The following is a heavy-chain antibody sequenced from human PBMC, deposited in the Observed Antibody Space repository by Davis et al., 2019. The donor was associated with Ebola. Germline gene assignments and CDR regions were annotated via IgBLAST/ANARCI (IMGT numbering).Heavy chain of an antibody. CDR2: ISYDGSDK. J-gene: IGHJ4*02. D-gene: IGHD6-19*01. CDR3: AREARGYSSGCFDY. Sequence: PGGSLRLSCATSGFTFNSYAMHWVRQAPGKRLEWMAVISYDGSDKYYADSVKGRFTISRDNSKNTLYLQMNSLRAEDTALYYCAREARGYSSGCFDYWGQGTLVTVSS. V-gene: IGHV3-30-3*01. CDR1: GFTFNSYA.